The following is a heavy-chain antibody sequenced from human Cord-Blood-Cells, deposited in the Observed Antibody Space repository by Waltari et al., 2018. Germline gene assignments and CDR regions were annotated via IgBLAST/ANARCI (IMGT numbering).Heavy chain of an antibody. CDR1: GFTFSSYG. J-gene: IGHJ4*02. V-gene: IGHV3-30*18. Sequence: QVQLVESGGGVVQPGRSLRSSCAASGFTFSSYGMHWGRQAPGKGLEWVAVISYDGSNKYYADSVKGRFTISRDNSKNTLYLQMNSLRAEDTAVYYCAKDTPGGTFDYWGQGTLVTVSS. CDR3: AKDTPGGTFDY. D-gene: IGHD1-1*01. CDR2: ISYDGSNK.